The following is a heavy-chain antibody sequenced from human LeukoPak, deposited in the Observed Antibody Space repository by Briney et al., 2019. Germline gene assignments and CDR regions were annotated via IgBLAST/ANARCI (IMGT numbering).Heavy chain of an antibody. CDR2: IIPIFGTA. J-gene: IGHJ6*03. CDR1: GGTFSSYA. V-gene: IGHV1-69*05. Sequence: ASVKVSCKASGGTFSSYAISWVRQAPGQGLEWMGGIIPIFGTANYAQKFQGRVTITTDESTSTAYMELSSLRSEDTAVHYCARHHSNYYYYYMDVWGKGTTVTVSS. D-gene: IGHD4-11*01. CDR3: ARHHSNYYYYYMDV.